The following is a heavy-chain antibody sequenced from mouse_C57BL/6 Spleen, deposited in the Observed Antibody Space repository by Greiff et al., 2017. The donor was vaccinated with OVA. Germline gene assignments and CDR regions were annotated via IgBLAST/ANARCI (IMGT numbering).Heavy chain of an antibody. Sequence: QVQLKQPGAELVKPGASVKLSCKASGYTFTSYWMQWVKQRPGQGLEWIGEIDPSDSYTNYNQKFKGKATLTVDTSSSTAYMQLSSLTSEDSAVYYCARRNYDSGYYAMDYWGQGTSVTVSS. CDR1: GYTFTSYW. J-gene: IGHJ4*01. V-gene: IGHV1-50*01. CDR3: ARRNYDSGYYAMDY. CDR2: IDPSDSYT. D-gene: IGHD2-4*01.